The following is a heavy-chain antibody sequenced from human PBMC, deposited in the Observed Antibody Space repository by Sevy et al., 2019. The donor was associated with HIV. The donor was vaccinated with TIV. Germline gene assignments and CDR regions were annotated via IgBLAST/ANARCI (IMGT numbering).Heavy chain of an antibody. CDR3: AKVLHIVVVPAAIDYYYGMDV. J-gene: IGHJ6*02. Sequence: GGSLRLSCAASGFTFSTYGMHWVRQAPGKGLEWVAFIRFDGTIQYYTDSLKGRLTISRDNSKSTLYLQMNSLRAEDTAVYFCAKVLHIVVVPAAIDYYYGMDVWGQGTTVTVSS. D-gene: IGHD2-2*01. CDR1: GFTFSTYG. CDR2: IRFDGTIQ. V-gene: IGHV3-30*02.